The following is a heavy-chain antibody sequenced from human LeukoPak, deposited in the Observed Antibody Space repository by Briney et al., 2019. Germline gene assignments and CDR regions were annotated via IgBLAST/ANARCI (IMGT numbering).Heavy chain of an antibody. CDR3: ARDHVVDGLVFDY. Sequence: GGSLRRSCAAAGFTFRSHWMSWIRQAPGKGLEWVANTNQDRSDKQYVDSVKGRFTISRDNAKNSLYLQMDSLRAEDTGLYYCARDHVVDGLVFDYWGQGALVTVSS. CDR2: TNQDRSDK. CDR1: GFTFRSHW. D-gene: IGHD2-15*01. V-gene: IGHV3-7*01. J-gene: IGHJ4*02.